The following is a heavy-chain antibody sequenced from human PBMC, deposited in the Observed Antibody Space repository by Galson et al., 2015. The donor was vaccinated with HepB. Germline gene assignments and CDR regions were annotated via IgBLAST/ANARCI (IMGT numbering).Heavy chain of an antibody. V-gene: IGHV1-8*01. J-gene: IGHJ4*02. CDR3: ARATRAVAAAGTGGALYYFDY. CDR2: MNPNSGNT. D-gene: IGHD6-13*01. Sequence: SVKVSCKASGYTFTSYDINWVRQATGQGLEWMGWMNPNSGNTGYAQKFQGRVTMTRNTSISTAYMELSSLRSEDTAVYYCARATRAVAAAGTGGALYYFDYWGQGTLVTVSS. CDR1: GYTFTSYD.